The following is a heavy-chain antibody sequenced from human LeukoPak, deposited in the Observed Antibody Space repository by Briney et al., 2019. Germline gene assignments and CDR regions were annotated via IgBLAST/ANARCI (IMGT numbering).Heavy chain of an antibody. CDR2: IRNKAYGGTA. CDR1: GFTFSDYA. CDR3: PREKRYFDWFQADY. V-gene: IGHV3-49*03. J-gene: IGHJ4*02. Sequence: PGGSLRLSCTASGFTFSDYAMSWFRQAPGKGLEWVGFIRNKAYGGTAEYAASVSGRFTISRDDSKTLAYLQMNSLNTEDTAVYYCPREKRYFDWFQADYWGQGTLVTVSS. D-gene: IGHD3-9*01.